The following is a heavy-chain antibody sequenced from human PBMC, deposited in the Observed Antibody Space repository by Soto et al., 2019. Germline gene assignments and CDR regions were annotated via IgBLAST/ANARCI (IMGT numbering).Heavy chain of an antibody. CDR1: GDSISTVDYF. J-gene: IGHJ5*01. Sequence: QVQLLESGPGLVKPSQTLSLTCSVSGDSISTVDYFWAWIRQPPGQALEYIGYIYKSATTYYNPSFESRVAISLDTSKSQFSRNVTSVTAADTAVYFCARGRYCLTGRCFPNWFDSWGQGTLVTVSS. D-gene: IGHD2-15*01. CDR3: ARGRYCLTGRCFPNWFDS. V-gene: IGHV4-30-4*01. CDR2: IYKSATT.